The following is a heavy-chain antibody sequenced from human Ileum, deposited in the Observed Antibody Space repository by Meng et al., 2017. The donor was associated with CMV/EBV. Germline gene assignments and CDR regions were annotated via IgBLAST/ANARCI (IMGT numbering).Heavy chain of an antibody. V-gene: IGHV3-9*01. CDR1: GFTFDDFG. J-gene: IGHJ4*02. CDR3: ASDREYQMSGGFDY. CDR2: ISWNSGAI. D-gene: IGHD2-2*01. Sequence: GGSLRLSCVASGFTFDDFGMHWVRQAPGKGLEWVSGISWNSGAIGYADCVKGRFTISRDNAKNSLYLQMNILRVEDTAFYYCASDREYQMSGGFDYWGQGTQVTVSS.